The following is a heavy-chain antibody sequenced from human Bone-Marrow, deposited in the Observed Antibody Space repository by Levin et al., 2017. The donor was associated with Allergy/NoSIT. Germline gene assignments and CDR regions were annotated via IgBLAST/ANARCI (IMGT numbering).Heavy chain of an antibody. CDR1: GGSVSTSDW. CDR3: ARDRGAYYYDSSGYYFDY. J-gene: IGHJ4*02. Sequence: SETLSLTCAVSGGSVSTSDWWSWVRQPPGKGLEWIGEVYHSGITNFNPSLKSRVTMSVDKSRNHFSLNLTSVTAADTAVYYCARDRGAYYYDSSGYYFDYWGQGALVTVSS. D-gene: IGHD3-22*01. CDR2: VYHSGIT. V-gene: IGHV4-4*02.